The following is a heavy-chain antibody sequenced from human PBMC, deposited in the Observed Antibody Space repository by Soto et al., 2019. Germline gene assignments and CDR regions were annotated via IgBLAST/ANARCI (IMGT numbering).Heavy chain of an antibody. V-gene: IGHV1-2*04. CDR1: GYTFTGYY. CDR2: INPNSGGT. J-gene: IGHJ6*02. Sequence: ASVKVSCKASGYTFTGYYMHWVRQAPGQGLEWMGWINPNSGGTNYAQKFQGWVTMTRDTSISTAYMELSRLRSDDTAVYYCARDLGDYYDSSGTTYYGMDVWGQGTTVTVSS. D-gene: IGHD3-22*01. CDR3: ARDLGDYYDSSGTTYYGMDV.